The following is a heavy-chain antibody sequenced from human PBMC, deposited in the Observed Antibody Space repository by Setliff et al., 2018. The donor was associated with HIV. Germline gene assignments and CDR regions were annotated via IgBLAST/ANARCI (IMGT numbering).Heavy chain of an antibody. J-gene: IGHJ6*02. CDR3: AKVPLFVVVPAALGGMDV. CDR1: GFTFNNYA. D-gene: IGHD2-2*01. CDR2: ISYDGTYK. Sequence: GGSLRLSCAASGFTFNNYAIHWVRQAPGKGLEWVALISYDGTYKYYADSVKGRFTISRDNSWDTVDLQMNTLRAEDTAVYYCAKVPLFVVVPAALGGMDVWGQGTTVTVSS. V-gene: IGHV3-30*04.